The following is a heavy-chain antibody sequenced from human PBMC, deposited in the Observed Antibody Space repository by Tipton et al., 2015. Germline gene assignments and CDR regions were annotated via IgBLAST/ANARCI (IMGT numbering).Heavy chain of an antibody. Sequence: QLVQSGAEVKKPGASVKVSCKASGYTFTDYYMHWVRQAPGQGLEWMGWINLNSGGPNYAQNSQGRVTMTRDTSISTAYMELSRLRSDDTAVYYCASSSNWSDLDYWGQGTLVTVSS. D-gene: IGHD6-13*01. J-gene: IGHJ4*02. V-gene: IGHV1-2*02. CDR2: INLNSGGP. CDR1: GYTFTDYY. CDR3: ASSSNWSDLDY.